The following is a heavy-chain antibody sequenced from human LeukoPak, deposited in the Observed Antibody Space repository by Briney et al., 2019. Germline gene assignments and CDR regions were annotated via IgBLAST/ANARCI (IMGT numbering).Heavy chain of an antibody. V-gene: IGHV1-18*01. J-gene: IGHJ3*02. Sequence: GGSLRLSCKASGYTFTSFGISWVRQAPGQGLEWMGWISAYNGNTKYAQKIQGRVTMTTDTSTSTGYMELRSLRSDDTAVYYCARLRFLEWSNREDGAFDIWGQGTMVTVSS. D-gene: IGHD3-3*01. CDR3: ARLRFLEWSNREDGAFDI. CDR2: ISAYNGNT. CDR1: GYTFTSFG.